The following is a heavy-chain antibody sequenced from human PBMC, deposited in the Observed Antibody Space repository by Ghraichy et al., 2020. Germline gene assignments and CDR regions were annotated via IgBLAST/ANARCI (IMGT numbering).Heavy chain of an antibody. CDR1: GFTFSSYA. CDR2: ISYDGSNK. J-gene: IGHJ6*02. CDR3: ASELSGILWFGELWPPMGYYGMDV. V-gene: IGHV3-30*04. D-gene: IGHD3-10*01. Sequence: GGSLRLSCAASGFTFSSYAMHWVRQAPGKGLEWVAVISYDGSNKYYADSVKGRFTISRDNSKNTLYLQMNSLRAEDTAVYYCASELSGILWFGELWPPMGYYGMDVWGQGTTVTVSS.